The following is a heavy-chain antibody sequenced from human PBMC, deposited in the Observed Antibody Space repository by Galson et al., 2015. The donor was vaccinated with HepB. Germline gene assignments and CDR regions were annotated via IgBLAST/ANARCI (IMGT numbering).Heavy chain of an antibody. J-gene: IGHJ4*02. CDR1: GFTFSSYA. CDR2: ISGSGGST. V-gene: IGHV3-23*01. CDR3: AKMFGRDDYWGLDY. D-gene: IGHD5-24*01. Sequence: SLRLSCAASGFTFSSYAMSWVRQAPGKGLEWVSAISGSGGSTYYADSVKGRFTISRDNSKNTLYLQMNSLRAEDTAVYYCAKMFGRDDYWGLDYWGQGTLVTVSS.